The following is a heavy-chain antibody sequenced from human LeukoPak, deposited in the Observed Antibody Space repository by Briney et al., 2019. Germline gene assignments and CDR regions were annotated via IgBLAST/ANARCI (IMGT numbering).Heavy chain of an antibody. CDR1: GFTFSSFE. D-gene: IGHD3-22*01. V-gene: IGHV3-48*03. J-gene: IGHJ6*02. CDR2: ISMSGSTI. Sequence: GGSLRLSCAASGFTFSSFEMNWVRQAPGKGLEWVSYISMSGSTIYYADSVKGRFTSSRDNAKNSLSLQMNSLRAEDTAVYYCARNYYQDYYYYGMDVWGQGTTVTVSS. CDR3: ARNYYQDYYYYGMDV.